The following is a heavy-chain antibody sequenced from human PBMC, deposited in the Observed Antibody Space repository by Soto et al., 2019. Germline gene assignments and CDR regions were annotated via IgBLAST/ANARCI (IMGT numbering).Heavy chain of an antibody. D-gene: IGHD3-3*01. V-gene: IGHV4-59*01. J-gene: IGHJ6*03. CDR1: GGSISSYY. CDR3: ARGKITIFGVVTMAYYYYMDV. CDR2: IYYSGST. Sequence: SETLSLTCTVSGGSISSYYWSWIRQPPGKGLEWIGYIYYSGSTNYNPSLKSRVTISVDTYKNQFSLKLSSVTAADTAVYYCARGKITIFGVVTMAYYYYMDVWGKGTTVTVSS.